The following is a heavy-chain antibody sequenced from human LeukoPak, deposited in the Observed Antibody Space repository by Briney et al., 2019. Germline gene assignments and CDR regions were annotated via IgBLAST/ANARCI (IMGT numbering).Heavy chain of an antibody. CDR3: AKDLGSGWFVEGIDY. CDR2: ISGSGGST. J-gene: IGHJ4*02. CDR1: GFTFDDYA. D-gene: IGHD6-19*01. Sequence: GGSLRLSCAASGFTFDDYAMHWVRQAPGKGLEWVSAISGSGGSTYYADSVKGRFTISRDNSKNTLYLQMNSLRAEDTAVYYCAKDLGSGWFVEGIDYWGQGTLVTVSS. V-gene: IGHV3-23*01.